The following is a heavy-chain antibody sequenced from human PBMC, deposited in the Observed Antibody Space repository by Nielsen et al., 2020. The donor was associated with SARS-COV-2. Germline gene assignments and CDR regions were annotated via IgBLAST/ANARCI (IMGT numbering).Heavy chain of an antibody. CDR2: ISSSGSKT. CDR3: ATWGTYGDLDAFHF. J-gene: IGHJ3*01. Sequence: GGSLRLSCAVSGLTFNIYAMSWVRQAPGKGLEWVSGISSSGSKTHDADSAKGRFIISRDNSKNTPYLQMNSLRAEDTAVYYCATWGTYGDLDAFHFWGQGTMVTVSS. V-gene: IGHV3-23*01. D-gene: IGHD4-17*01. CDR1: GLTFNIYA.